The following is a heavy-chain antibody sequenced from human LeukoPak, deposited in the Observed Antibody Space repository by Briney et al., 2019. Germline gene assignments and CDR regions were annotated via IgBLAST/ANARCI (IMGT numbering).Heavy chain of an antibody. CDR1: GYTFTNYY. V-gene: IGHV1-8*02. D-gene: IGHD5-24*01. CDR3: ARGGVGDGYNPVDY. CDR2: MNPNSGNT. Sequence: ASVKVSCKASGYTFTNYYMHWVRQAPGQGLEWMGWMNPNSGNTGYAQKFQGRVTMTRNTSISTAYMELSSLRSEDTAVYYCARGGVGDGYNPVDYWGQGTLVTVSS. J-gene: IGHJ4*02.